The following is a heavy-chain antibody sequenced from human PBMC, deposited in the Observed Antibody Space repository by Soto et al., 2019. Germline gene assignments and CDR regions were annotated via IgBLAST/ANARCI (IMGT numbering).Heavy chain of an antibody. CDR2: ISYDGSNK. CDR3: ARDIRIAAAGNHYYYGMDV. D-gene: IGHD6-13*01. J-gene: IGHJ6*02. Sequence: GGSLRLSCAASGFTFSSYAMHWVRQAPGKGLEWVAVISYDGSNKYYADSVKGRFTISRDNSKNTLYLQMNSLRAEDTAVYYCARDIRIAAAGNHYYYGMDVWGQGTTVTVSS. V-gene: IGHV3-30-3*01. CDR1: GFTFSSYA.